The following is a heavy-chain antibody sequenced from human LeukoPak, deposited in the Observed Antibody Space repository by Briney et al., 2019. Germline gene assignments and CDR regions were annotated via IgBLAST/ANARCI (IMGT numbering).Heavy chain of an antibody. CDR1: GFTFSSYG. Sequence: GGSLRLSCAASGFTFSSYGMHWVRQAPGKGLEWVAVIWYDGSNKYYADSVKGRFTISRDNSKNTLYLQMNSLRAEDTAVYYCARDVSGKVAGTGTYFDYWGQGTLVTVSS. J-gene: IGHJ4*02. CDR3: ARDVSGKVAGTGTYFDY. D-gene: IGHD6-19*01. V-gene: IGHV3-33*01. CDR2: IWYDGSNK.